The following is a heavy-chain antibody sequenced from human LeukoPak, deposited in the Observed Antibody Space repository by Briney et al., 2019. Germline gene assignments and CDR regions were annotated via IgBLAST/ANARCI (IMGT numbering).Heavy chain of an antibody. CDR1: EFTFSNYA. CDR3: AKADSGSYLGYFDY. J-gene: IGHJ4*02. CDR2: ISGSAGST. D-gene: IGHD1-26*01. V-gene: IGHV3-23*01. Sequence: GGSLRLSCASSEFTFSNYAMSLVRQAPGEGLEWVSAISGSAGSTYYADSVKGRFTISRDNSNNTLYLQMNSLRAEDTAVYYCAKADSGSYLGYFDYWGQGTLVTVSS.